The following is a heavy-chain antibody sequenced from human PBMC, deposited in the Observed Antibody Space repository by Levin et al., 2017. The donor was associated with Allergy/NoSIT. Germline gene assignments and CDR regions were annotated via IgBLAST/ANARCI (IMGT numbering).Heavy chain of an antibody. CDR1: GYSFTSYW. CDR3: ARLSGYDYYYYYYMDV. J-gene: IGHJ6*03. D-gene: IGHD5-12*01. V-gene: IGHV5-10-1*01. CDR2: IDPSDSYT. Sequence: GESLKISCKGSGYSFTSYWISWVRQMPGKGLEWMGRIDPSDSYTNYSPSFQGHVTISADKSISTAYLQWSSLKASDTAMYYCARLSGYDYYYYYYMDVWGKGTTVTVSS.